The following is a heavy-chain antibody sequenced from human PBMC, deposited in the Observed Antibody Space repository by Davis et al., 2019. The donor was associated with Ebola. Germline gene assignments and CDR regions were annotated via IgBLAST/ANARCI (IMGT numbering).Heavy chain of an antibody. CDR2: IYYSESS. V-gene: IGHV4-59*12. CDR1: GCPISSSY. CDR3: ARGITRGNDY. J-gene: IGHJ4*02. D-gene: IGHD1-14*01. Sequence: LRLSCTASGCPISSSYWSLIRQPPGKGLEWIGYIYYSESSNYNPSLKSRVTISVDTSKNQFSLKLSSVTAVDTAVYYCARGITRGNDYVGQGTLVIVSS.